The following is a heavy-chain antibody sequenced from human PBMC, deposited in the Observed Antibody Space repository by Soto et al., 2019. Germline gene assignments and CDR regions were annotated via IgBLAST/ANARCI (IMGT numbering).Heavy chain of an antibody. CDR3: VRQGIDYLPGLADV. CDR1: SGPSRSYN. J-gene: IGHJ6*02. D-gene: IGHD1-26*01. V-gene: IGHV4-59*08. Sequence: QVQLQQSGPRLVKPSETLSLTCTVSSGPSRSYNWGWIRQSPRRGLEWIGYVYYTGDTAYNPSLRXXVXXSADTSTNTISLILSSVTAADTAVYFCVRQGIDYLPGLADVWGQGTTVTVSS. CDR2: VYYTGDT.